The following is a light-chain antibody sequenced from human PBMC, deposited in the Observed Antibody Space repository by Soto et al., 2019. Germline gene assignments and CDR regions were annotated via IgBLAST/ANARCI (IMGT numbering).Light chain of an antibody. CDR1: QSISSY. CDR2: VAS. CDR3: QQSSSTPQT. Sequence: DIQMTQSPSSLSASVGDRLTITFRASQSISSYLSWYQQKPGKAPKLLINVASTLQSGVPSRFSGSGSGTDFTLAISSLQPEDFATYYCQQSSSTPQTFGGGTKVDIK. V-gene: IGKV1-39*01. J-gene: IGKJ4*01.